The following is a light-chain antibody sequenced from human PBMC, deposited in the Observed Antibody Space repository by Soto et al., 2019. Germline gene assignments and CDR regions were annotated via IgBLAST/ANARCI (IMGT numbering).Light chain of an antibody. CDR2: VAS. Sequence: PGERASLSCRASQSVTSSYLAWYQQKPGQAPRLLIYVASNRATGIPDRFSGSGSGTDFTLTINRLEPEDFAVYYCQQYGSSPWTFGQGTKVEIK. J-gene: IGKJ1*01. CDR1: QSVTSSY. V-gene: IGKV3-20*01. CDR3: QQYGSSPWT.